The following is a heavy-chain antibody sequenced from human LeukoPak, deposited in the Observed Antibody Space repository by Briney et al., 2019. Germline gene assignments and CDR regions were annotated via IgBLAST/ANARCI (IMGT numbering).Heavy chain of an antibody. Sequence: PGGSLRLSCVVSGFTFSSYVMSWVRQAPGKGLEWVAFIRFDGSNKYYADSVKGRFTISRDNSKNTLYLQMNSLRAEDTAVYYCAKEVRDLEGYFDYWGQGTLVTVSS. CDR3: AKEVRDLEGYFDY. CDR2: IRFDGSNK. D-gene: IGHD1-1*01. J-gene: IGHJ4*02. CDR1: GFTFSSYV. V-gene: IGHV3-30*02.